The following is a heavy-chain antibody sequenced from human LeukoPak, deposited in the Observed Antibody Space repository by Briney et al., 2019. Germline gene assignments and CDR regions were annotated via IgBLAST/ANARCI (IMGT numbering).Heavy chain of an antibody. V-gene: IGHV3-48*01. CDR1: GFTFSSYS. CDR2: ISSSSSTI. J-gene: IGHJ4*02. Sequence: GGSLRLSCAASGFTFSSYSMNWVRQAPGKGLEWVSYISSSSSTIYYADSVKGRFTISRDNAKNSLYLQMNSLRAEDTAVYYCASGYSGYDFPPGFDYWGQGTLVTVSS. D-gene: IGHD5-12*01. CDR3: ASGYSGYDFPPGFDY.